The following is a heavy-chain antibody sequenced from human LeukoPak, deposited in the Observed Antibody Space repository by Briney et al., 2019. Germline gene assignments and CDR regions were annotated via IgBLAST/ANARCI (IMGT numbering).Heavy chain of an antibody. CDR2: ISASGGTT. V-gene: IGHV3-23*01. Sequence: GGSLRLSCAASGFTFSNYAMTWVRQAPGKGLEWVSGISASGGTTYYADSVKGRFTISRDNSKSTLYLQMNSLRAEDTAVYYCAKRPRDTSGYYLGAFDISGQGTMVTVSS. J-gene: IGHJ3*02. D-gene: IGHD3-22*01. CDR1: GFTFSNYA. CDR3: AKRPRDTSGYYLGAFDI.